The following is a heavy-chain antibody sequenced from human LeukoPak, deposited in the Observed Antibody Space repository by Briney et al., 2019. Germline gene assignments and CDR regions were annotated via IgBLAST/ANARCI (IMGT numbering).Heavy chain of an antibody. D-gene: IGHD2-21*02. CDR1: GGSISSGDYY. V-gene: IGHV4-30-4*01. CDR3: PTQSCGGDCYFYYYGMDV. CDR2: IYYSGST. J-gene: IGHJ6*02. Sequence: SETLSLTCTVSGGSISSGDYYWSWIRQPPGKGPEWIGYIYYSGSTYYNPSLKSRVTISVDTSKNQFSLKLSSVTAADTAVYYCPTQSCGGDCYFYYYGMDVWGQGTTVTVSS.